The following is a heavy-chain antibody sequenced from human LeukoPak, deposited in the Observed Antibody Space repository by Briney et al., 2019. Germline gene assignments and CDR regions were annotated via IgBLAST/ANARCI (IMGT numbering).Heavy chain of an antibody. CDR3: ARDSGSSTHDP. CDR2: IYHSGST. J-gene: IGHJ5*02. V-gene: IGHV4-30-2*01. D-gene: IGHD2-2*01. CDR1: GGSISSGGYY. Sequence: SETLSLTCTVSGGSISSGGYYWSWIRQPPGKGLEWIGYIYHSGSTYYNPSLKSRVTISVDRSKNQFSLKLSSVTAADTAVYYCARDSGSSTHDPWGQGTLVTVSS.